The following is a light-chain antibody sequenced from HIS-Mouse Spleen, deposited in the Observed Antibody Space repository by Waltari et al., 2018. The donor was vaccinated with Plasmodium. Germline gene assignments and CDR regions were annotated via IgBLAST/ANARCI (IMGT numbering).Light chain of an antibody. CDR1: KLGDKY. CDR2: QDS. CDR3: QAWDSSTAV. V-gene: IGLV3-1*01. J-gene: IGLJ3*02. Sequence: SYELTQPPSVSVPPGQTASLTCSGDKLGDKYACWYPQKPGQSPVLVIYQDSKRPSGIPERFSGSNSGNTATLTISGTQAMDEADYYCQAWDSSTAVFGGGTKLTVL.